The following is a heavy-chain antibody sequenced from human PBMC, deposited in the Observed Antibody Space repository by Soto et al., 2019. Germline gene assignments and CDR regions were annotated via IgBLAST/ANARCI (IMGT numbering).Heavy chain of an antibody. D-gene: IGHD3-22*01. V-gene: IGHV3-30-3*01. CDR1: GFTFSSYA. CDR2: ISYDGSNK. Sequence: QVQLVESGGGVVQPGRSLRLSCAASGFTFSSYAMHWVRQAPGKGLEWVAVISYDGSNKYYADSVKGRFTISRDNSKNTLYLQMNSLRAEDTAVYYCARDDYYDSSGYGYFDLWGRGTLVTVSS. CDR3: ARDDYYDSSGYGYFDL. J-gene: IGHJ2*01.